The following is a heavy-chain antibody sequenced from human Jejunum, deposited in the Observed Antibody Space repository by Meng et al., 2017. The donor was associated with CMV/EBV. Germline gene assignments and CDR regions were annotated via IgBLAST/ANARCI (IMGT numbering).Heavy chain of an antibody. J-gene: IGHJ4*02. CDR3: ARGSGSGGDFCDY. CDR2: INPSGGST. CDR1: GYTCTSFY. V-gene: IGHV1-46*01. D-gene: IGHD3-10*01. Sequence: HVQLVQSVADVKKPGVSVKVYCKASGYTCTSFYIHWGRHAPGQGLELMGIINPSGGSTTYAKKFQGRVIMTRDSSTSTVYMELSSLRSEDTAVYYCARGSGSGGDFCDYWGQGTLVTVSS.